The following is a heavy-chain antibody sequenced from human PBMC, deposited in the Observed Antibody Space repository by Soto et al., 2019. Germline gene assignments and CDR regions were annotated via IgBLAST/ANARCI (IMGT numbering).Heavy chain of an antibody. CDR2: VGNSGGYT. CDR1: GFTFSSYA. Sequence: EVQLLESGGGLEQPGGSLRLSCVASGFTFSSYAMSWVRQTPGKGLEWVSTVGNSGGYTFYADSVKGRFTVSRDNSKNTLDLQMNSLRVEATALYYCAKTIAAADTTFDFWGQGTLVTVSS. V-gene: IGHV3-23*01. CDR3: AKTIAAADTTFDF. D-gene: IGHD6-13*01. J-gene: IGHJ4*02.